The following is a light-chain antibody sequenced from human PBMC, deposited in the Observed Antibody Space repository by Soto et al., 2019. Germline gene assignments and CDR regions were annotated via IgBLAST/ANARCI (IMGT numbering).Light chain of an antibody. CDR1: QSVSSR. Sequence: EIVLTQSPATLSLSPGARVTLSCRASQSVSSRLAWYQQKPGQAPRLLIYDASNRATGIPARFSGSGSGTDFTLTISSLEPEDFAVYYCQQRSNSFTFGPGTKVDIK. CDR2: DAS. J-gene: IGKJ3*01. CDR3: QQRSNSFT. V-gene: IGKV3-11*01.